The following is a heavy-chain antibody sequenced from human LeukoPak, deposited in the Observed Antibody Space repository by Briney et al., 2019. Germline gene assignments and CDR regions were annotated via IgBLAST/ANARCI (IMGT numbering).Heavy chain of an antibody. CDR3: ARAPRPIITSRDAFDF. D-gene: IGHD1-14*01. CDR2: ISSSSTYI. CDR1: GFTFSSYS. V-gene: IGHV3-21*01. Sequence: GGSLRLSCAASGFTFSSYSMNWVRQAPGKGLEWVSSISSSSTYIYYADSVKGRFTISRDNAKNSLYLQMNSLRAEDAAVYYCARAPRPIITSRDAFDFWGQGTMVTVSS. J-gene: IGHJ3*01.